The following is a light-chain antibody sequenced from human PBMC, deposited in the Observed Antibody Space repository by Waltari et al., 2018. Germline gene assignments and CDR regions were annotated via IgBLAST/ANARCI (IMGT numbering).Light chain of an antibody. J-gene: IGLJ2*01. CDR3: QSYDNTNQRV. Sequence: NFVLTQPLSVSDSPGKTVTISCTRSSGSIRTYSLQGCQQRPGRAHTTVIYEDNQRLSGVPDRFSASVDISSNSASLTISGLMTEDEADYYCQSYDNTNQRVFGGGTRLTIL. V-gene: IGLV6-57*03. CDR1: SGSIRTYS. CDR2: EDN.